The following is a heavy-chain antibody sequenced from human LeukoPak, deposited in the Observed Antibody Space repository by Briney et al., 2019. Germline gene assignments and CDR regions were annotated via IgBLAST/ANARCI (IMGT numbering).Heavy chain of an antibody. CDR1: GGSISSSSYY. CDR2: IYYSGST. Sequence: SETLSLTCTVSGGSISSSSYYWGWIRQPPGKGPEWIANIYYSGSTYYNPSLKSRVTISVDTSKNQFSLKLSSVTAADTAVYYCARQWHSGSTKRPLDYWGQGTLVTVSS. J-gene: IGHJ4*02. CDR3: ARQWHSGSTKRPLDY. V-gene: IGHV4-39*01. D-gene: IGHD1-26*01.